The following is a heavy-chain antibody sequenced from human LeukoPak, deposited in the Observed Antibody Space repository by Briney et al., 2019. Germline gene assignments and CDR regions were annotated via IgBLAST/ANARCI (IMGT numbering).Heavy chain of an antibody. J-gene: IGHJ4*02. CDR3: AKPPPIYVLGHDYSFDY. CDR1: GFAFSSYA. D-gene: IGHD3-10*02. CDR2: ISGSGGST. V-gene: IGHV3-23*01. Sequence: GGSLRLSCAASGFAFSSYAMSWVRQAPGKGLEWVSAISGSGGSTYYADSVKGRFTISRDNSKNTLYLQMNSLRAEDTAVYYWAKPPPIYVLGHDYSFDYGARGPRAPFPS.